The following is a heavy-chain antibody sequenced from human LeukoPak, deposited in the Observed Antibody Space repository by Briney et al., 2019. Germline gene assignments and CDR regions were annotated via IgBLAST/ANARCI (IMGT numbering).Heavy chain of an antibody. CDR2: ISDDGSRQ. CDR1: GFTFSNYA. Sequence: GGSLRLSCAATGFTFSNYAIHGGRQAPGKGLEWVAFISDDGSRQHYADSVKGRFTISRDNSKNTLNLQMNSLRAEDTAVHYCVKDRTGTYTLDYWGQGTLVTVSS. V-gene: IGHV3-30-3*01. J-gene: IGHJ4*02. CDR3: VKDRTGTYTLDY. D-gene: IGHD3-10*01.